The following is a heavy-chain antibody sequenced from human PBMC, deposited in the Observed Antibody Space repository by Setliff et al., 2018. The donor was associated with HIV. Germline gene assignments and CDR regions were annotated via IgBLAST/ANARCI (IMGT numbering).Heavy chain of an antibody. D-gene: IGHD3-16*02. CDR3: VIVPLYENVYDNIWGSYRPLDY. Sequence: ASVKVSCKASEYTFVDYYMHWVQQVPGKGLEWMGRVDPDDGETIYAEKFQDRLTITADASTDTTYMELSSLRSEDTAVYYCVIVPLYENVYDNIWGSYRPLDYWGQGTLVTVSS. J-gene: IGHJ4*02. CDR2: VDPDDGET. V-gene: IGHV1-69-2*01. CDR1: EYTFVDYY.